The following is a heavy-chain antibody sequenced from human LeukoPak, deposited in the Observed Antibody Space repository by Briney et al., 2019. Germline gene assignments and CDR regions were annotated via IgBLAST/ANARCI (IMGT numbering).Heavy chain of an antibody. D-gene: IGHD2-15*01. V-gene: IGHV1-24*01. J-gene: IGHJ4*02. Sequence: GASVKVSCKVSGYTLTELSMHWVRQAPGKGLEWMGGFDPEDGETIYAQKFQGRVTMTEDTSTDTAYMELSSLRSEDTAVYYCATPEKLYCSGGSCYDCWGQGTLVTVSS. CDR2: FDPEDGET. CDR3: ATPEKLYCSGGSCYDC. CDR1: GYTLTELS.